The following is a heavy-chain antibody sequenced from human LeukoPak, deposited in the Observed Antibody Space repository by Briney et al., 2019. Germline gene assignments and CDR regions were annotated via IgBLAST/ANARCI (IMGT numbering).Heavy chain of an antibody. J-gene: IGHJ4*02. Sequence: GGSLRLSCVASGFTFNNYAMSWVRQAPGRGLEWASSTAGSGISKDYADSVKGRFTISRDNAKNSLYLQMNSLRAEDTAIYYCTRVGYIDEGIDYWGQGTLVTVSS. CDR3: TRVGYIDEGIDY. V-gene: IGHV3-23*01. CDR1: GFTFNNYA. CDR2: TAGSGISK. D-gene: IGHD5-24*01.